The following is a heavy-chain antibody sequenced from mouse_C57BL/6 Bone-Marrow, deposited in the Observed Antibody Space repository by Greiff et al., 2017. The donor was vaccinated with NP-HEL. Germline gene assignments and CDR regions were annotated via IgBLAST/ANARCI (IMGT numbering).Heavy chain of an antibody. CDR1: GYTFTSYW. V-gene: IGHV1-50*01. J-gene: IGHJ1*03. CDR2: IDPSDSYT. D-gene: IGHD1-1*01. CDR3: AREEVVASFWYFDV. Sequence: QVQLQQSGAELVKPGASVKLSCKASGYTFTSYWMQWVNQRPGQGLEWIGEIDPSDSYTNYNQKFKGKATLTVYTSSSTAYMQLSSLTSEDSAVYYCAREEVVASFWYFDVWGTGTTVTASS.